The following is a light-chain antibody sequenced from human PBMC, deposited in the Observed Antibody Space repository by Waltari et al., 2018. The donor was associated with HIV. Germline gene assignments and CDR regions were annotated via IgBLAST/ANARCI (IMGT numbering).Light chain of an antibody. Sequence: QSVLTQPPSASGTPGQRVTISCSGSSSHIGDNTVNWYQHLPGTAPKLLIYTNTQRPSGVPDRFSGSKSGTSASRAISGLQSEDEADYYCATCDDSLNGHVVFGGGTKLTVL. V-gene: IGLV1-44*01. CDR2: TNT. CDR3: ATCDDSLNGHVV. CDR1: SSHIGDNT. J-gene: IGLJ2*01.